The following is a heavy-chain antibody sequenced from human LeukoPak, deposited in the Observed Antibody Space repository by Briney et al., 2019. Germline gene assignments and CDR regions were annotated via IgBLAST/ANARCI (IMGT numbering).Heavy chain of an antibody. V-gene: IGHV3-23*01. Sequence: GGSLRLSCAASGFTFSSYAMSWVRQAPGKGLEWVSTISISGDTTYYADSVRGRYTVSRDNSKNMLYLQMNSLRVEDTAVYYCAKRGNYFDSWGQGTLVTVSS. CDR2: ISISGDTT. CDR3: AKRGNYFDS. J-gene: IGHJ4*02. CDR1: GFTFSSYA.